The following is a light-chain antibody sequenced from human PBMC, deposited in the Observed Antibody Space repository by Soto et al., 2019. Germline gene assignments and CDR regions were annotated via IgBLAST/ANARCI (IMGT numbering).Light chain of an antibody. J-gene: IGKJ5*01. CDR2: DAS. CDR3: QQRGDWPLT. V-gene: IGKV3-11*01. Sequence: EIVLTQSPATLSLSPGERATLSCRASQSVSSYLAWYQQKPGQAPRLLIYDASNRATGIPARFSGSGSGTDFTLTISRLEPEDFAVYYCQQRGDWPLTFGQGTRLEIK. CDR1: QSVSSY.